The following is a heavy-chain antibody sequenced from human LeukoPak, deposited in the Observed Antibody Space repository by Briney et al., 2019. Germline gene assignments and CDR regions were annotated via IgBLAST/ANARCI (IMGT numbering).Heavy chain of an antibody. CDR2: IYYSGST. J-gene: IGHJ6*04. Sequence: SETLSLTCTVSGDSISSYYWSWIRQPPGKGLEWIGYIYYSGSTNYNPSLKSRVTISVDTSKNQFSLKLSSVTAADTAVYYCARDRVQQLVRGNYYYYYGMDVWGKGTTVTVSS. CDR1: GDSISSYY. V-gene: IGHV4-59*01. CDR3: ARDRVQQLVRGNYYYYYGMDV. D-gene: IGHD6-13*01.